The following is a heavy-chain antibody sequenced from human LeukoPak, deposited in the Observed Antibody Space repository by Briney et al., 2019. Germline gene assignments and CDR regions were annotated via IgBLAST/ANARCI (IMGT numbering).Heavy chain of an antibody. V-gene: IGHV1-18*01. CDR2: ISAYNGNT. J-gene: IGHJ4*02. CDR1: GYTFTSYG. CDR3: AAAPHYCDSSGSDY. D-gene: IGHD3-22*01. Sequence: ASVKVSCKASGYTFTSYGISWVRQAPGQGLEWMGWISAYNGNTNYAQKLQGRVTMTTDTSTSTAYMELRSLRSEDTAVYYCAAAPHYCDSSGSDYWGQGTLVTVSS.